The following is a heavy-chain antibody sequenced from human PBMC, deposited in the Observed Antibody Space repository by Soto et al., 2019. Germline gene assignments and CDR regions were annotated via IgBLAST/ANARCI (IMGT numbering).Heavy chain of an antibody. Sequence: SETLSLTCTVSGCSINTVNYYCSWIRQSRDKGLEWIGHSYKGVTSYSKPSLTSRVTRSVDTSNNQFSLKLSSVSAADTAVYYCARGPSAAKVDYWGQGTLVT. CDR2: SYKGVTS. CDR3: ARGPSAAKVDY. D-gene: IGHD6-25*01. J-gene: IGHJ4*02. V-gene: IGHV4-30-4*01. CDR1: GCSINTVNYY.